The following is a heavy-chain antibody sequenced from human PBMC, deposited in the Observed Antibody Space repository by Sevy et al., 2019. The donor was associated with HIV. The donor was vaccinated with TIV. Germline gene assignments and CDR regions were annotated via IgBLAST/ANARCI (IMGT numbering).Heavy chain of an antibody. CDR2: ISSDGINH. D-gene: IGHD3-10*02. CDR1: GFNFQTFG. J-gene: IGHJ4*02. V-gene: IGHV3-30*18. CDR3: TKESLRGTYIRGDFDH. Sequence: GGSLRLSCSAFGFNFQTFGMHWIRQAPGKGPEWLAVISSDGINHNYAASVKGRFTIYRENSKGLLFLQMNSLTPNDTAVYFCTKESLRGTYIRGDFDHWGQGTLVTVSS.